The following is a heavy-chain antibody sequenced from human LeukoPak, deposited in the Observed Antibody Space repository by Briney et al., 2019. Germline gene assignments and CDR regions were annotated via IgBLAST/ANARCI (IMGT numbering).Heavy chain of an antibody. CDR1: GGSISSGGYS. J-gene: IGHJ5*02. V-gene: IGHV4-30-2*01. Sequence: SETLSLTRAVSGGSISSGGYSWSWIRQPPGKGLEWIVYIYHSGSTYYNPSLKSRVTISVDRSKKQFSLKLSSVTAADTAVYYCARVNYDILTGQGGWFDPWGQGTLVTVSS. D-gene: IGHD3-9*01. CDR2: IYHSGST. CDR3: ARVNYDILTGQGGWFDP.